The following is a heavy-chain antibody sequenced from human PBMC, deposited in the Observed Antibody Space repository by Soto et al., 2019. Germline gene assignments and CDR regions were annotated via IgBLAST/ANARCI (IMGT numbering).Heavy chain of an antibody. CDR1: GGTFSSYA. CDR2: IIPIFGTA. D-gene: IGHD3-3*01. Sequence: QVQLVQSGAEVKKPGSSVKVSCKASGGTFSSYAISWVRQAPGQGLEWMGGIIPIFGTANYAQKFQGRVTITADKSTSTAYMELSSLRSEDTAVYYWGGRGYDFWSGYYSNYYYYGMDVWGQGTTVTVSS. J-gene: IGHJ6*02. V-gene: IGHV1-69*06. CDR3: GGRGYDFWSGYYSNYYYYGMDV.